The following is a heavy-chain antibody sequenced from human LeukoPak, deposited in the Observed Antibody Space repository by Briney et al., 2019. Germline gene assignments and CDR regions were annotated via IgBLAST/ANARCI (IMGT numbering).Heavy chain of an antibody. CDR3: ARTIAAAGRGTGYFDY. J-gene: IGHJ4*02. V-gene: IGHV4-30-2*01. CDR1: GGSISSGGYY. D-gene: IGHD6-13*01. Sequence: SQTLSLTCTVSGGSISSGGYYWSWIRQPPGQGLEWIAYIYHSGSTYYNPSLKSRVTISVERSENQFSLKLSSVTAADTAVYYCARTIAAAGRGTGYFDYWGQGTLVTVSS. CDR2: IYHSGST.